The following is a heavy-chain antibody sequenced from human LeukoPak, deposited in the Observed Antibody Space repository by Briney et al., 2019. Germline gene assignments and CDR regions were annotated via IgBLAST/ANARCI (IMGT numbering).Heavy chain of an antibody. V-gene: IGHV4-34*01. J-gene: IGHJ4*02. CDR3: ARVATVVTPYYFDY. D-gene: IGHD4-17*01. Sequence: PSETLSLTCAVYGGSFSGYYWSWIRQPPGKGLEWIGEINHSGSTNYNPSLKSRVTISVDTSKNQFSLKLSSVTAADTAVYYCARVATVVTPYYFDYWGQGTLVTVSS. CDR1: GGSFSGYY. CDR2: INHSGST.